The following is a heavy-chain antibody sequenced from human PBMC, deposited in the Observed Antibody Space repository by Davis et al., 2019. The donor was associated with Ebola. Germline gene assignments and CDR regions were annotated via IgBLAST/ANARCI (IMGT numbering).Heavy chain of an antibody. CDR1: GFTFGDYA. J-gene: IGHJ4*02. CDR3: TRDTYYDFWSGYPYFDY. D-gene: IGHD3-3*01. Sequence: GSLRLSCTASGFTFGDYAMSWVRQAPGKGLEWVGFIRSKAYGWTTEYAASVKGRFTISRDDSKSIAYLQMNSLKTEDTAVYYCTRDTYYDFWSGYPYFDYWGQGTLVTVSS. V-gene: IGHV3-49*04. CDR2: IRSKAYGWTT.